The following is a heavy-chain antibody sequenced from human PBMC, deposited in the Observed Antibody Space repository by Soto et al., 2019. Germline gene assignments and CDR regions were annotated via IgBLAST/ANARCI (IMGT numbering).Heavy chain of an antibody. CDR3: ASPGMATMHDAFDI. J-gene: IGHJ3*02. CDR1: GGTFSSYA. CDR2: IIPIFGTA. D-gene: IGHD5-12*01. Sequence: SVKVSCEACGGTFSSYASSWVRQAPGQGLEWMGGIIPIFGTANYAQKFQGRVTITADESTSTAYMELSSLRSEDTAVYYCASPGMATMHDAFDIWGQGTMVTVSS. V-gene: IGHV1-69*13.